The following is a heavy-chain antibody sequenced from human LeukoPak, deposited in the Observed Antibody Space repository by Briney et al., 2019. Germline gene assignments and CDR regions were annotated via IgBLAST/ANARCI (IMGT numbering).Heavy chain of an antibody. Sequence: GGSLRLSCAASGSTFSSYSMNWVRQAPGKGLEWVSYISSSSSTIYYADSVKGRFTISRDNAKNSLYLQMNSLRDEDTAVYYCATFARAWASADSSGSDYYYYGMDVWGQGTTVTVSS. CDR1: GSTFSSYS. CDR3: ATFARAWASADSSGSDYYYYGMDV. J-gene: IGHJ6*02. CDR2: ISSSSSTI. V-gene: IGHV3-48*02. D-gene: IGHD3-22*01.